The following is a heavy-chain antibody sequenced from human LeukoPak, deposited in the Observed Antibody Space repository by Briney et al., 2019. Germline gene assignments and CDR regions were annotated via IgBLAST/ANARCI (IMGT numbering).Heavy chain of an antibody. D-gene: IGHD1-14*01. J-gene: IGHJ6*02. CDR2: VSGEGGTR. CDR3: AKEGDDHHYYGVDV. Sequence: GGSLRLSCAASGFTFSSYGMHWVRQAPGKGLEWVSVVSGEGGTRYYADSVKGRFTISRDNSKKTLYLEMKSLRAEDTAVYYCAKEGDDHHYYGVDVWGRGTTVTVSS. CDR1: GFTFSSYG. V-gene: IGHV3-23*01.